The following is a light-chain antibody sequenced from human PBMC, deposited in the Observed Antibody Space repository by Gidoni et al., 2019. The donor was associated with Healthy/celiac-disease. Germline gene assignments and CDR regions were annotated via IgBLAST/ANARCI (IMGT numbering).Light chain of an antibody. CDR2: AAS. J-gene: IGKJ1*01. CDR3: QQSYSTPGT. V-gene: IGKV1-39*01. Sequence: ERVTITCRASQSISSYLNWYQQKPGKAPKLLIYAASSLQSGIPSRFSGSGSGTDFTLTISSLQPEDFATYYCQQSYSTPGTFGQGTKVEIK. CDR1: QSISSY.